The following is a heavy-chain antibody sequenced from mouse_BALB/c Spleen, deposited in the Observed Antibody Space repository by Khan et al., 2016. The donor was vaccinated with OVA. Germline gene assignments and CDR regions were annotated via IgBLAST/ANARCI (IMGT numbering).Heavy chain of an antibody. J-gene: IGHJ2*01. CDR3: AGSIMAN. CDR2: INYSGST. V-gene: IGHV3-2*02. Sequence: EVKLLESGPGLVKPSQSLSLTCTVTGYSITSDYAWNWIRQFPGNKLEWMGYINYSGSTSYNPSLKSRISITRDTSKNQFFLQLNSVTTEDTATYYCAGSIMANWGQGTTLTVSS. CDR1: GYSITSDYA.